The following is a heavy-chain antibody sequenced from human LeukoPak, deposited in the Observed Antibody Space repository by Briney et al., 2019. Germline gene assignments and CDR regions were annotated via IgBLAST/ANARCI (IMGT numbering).Heavy chain of an antibody. J-gene: IGHJ4*02. CDR2: IGGTGSGT. D-gene: IGHD6-19*01. V-gene: IGHV3-23*01. CDR3: AKDTRIAVSGTSMGYFDS. Sequence: PGASLRLSCAASGFTFSNYAMSWVRQAPGKGLEWVTGIGGTGSGTYYADSVKGRFTISRDNSKNTLYLQMNSLTAEDTALYYCAKDTRIAVSGTSMGYFDSWGQGTLVTVSS. CDR1: GFTFSNYA.